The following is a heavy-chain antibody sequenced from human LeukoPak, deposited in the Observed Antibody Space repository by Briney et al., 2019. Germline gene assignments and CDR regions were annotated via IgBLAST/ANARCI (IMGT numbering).Heavy chain of an antibody. V-gene: IGHV4-39*01. Sequence: PSETLSLTCTVSGGSISSSNYCWGWIRQPPGKGLEWIGSVYYSGNTYYNPSLKSRVTISVDTSKNQFSLKLSSVTAADTAVYYCARIYSSSSEPFDYWGQGTLVTVSS. CDR1: GGSISSSNYC. CDR2: VYYSGNT. D-gene: IGHD6-13*01. CDR3: ARIYSSSSEPFDY. J-gene: IGHJ4*02.